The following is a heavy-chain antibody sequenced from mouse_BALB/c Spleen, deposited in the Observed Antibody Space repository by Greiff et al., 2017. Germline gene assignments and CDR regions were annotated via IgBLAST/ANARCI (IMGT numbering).Heavy chain of an antibody. CDR1: GYSFTGYN. J-gene: IGHJ4*01. Sequence: VQLQQSGPELEKPGASVKISCKASGYSFTGYNMNWVKQSNGKSLEWIGNIDPYNGGTSYNQKFKGKATLTVDKSSSTVYMQLNSLTSEDSAVYYCERSATDDAMDYWGQGTSVTVSS. CDR2: IDPYNGGT. V-gene: IGHV1S135*01. CDR3: ERSATDDAMDY. D-gene: IGHD1-1*01.